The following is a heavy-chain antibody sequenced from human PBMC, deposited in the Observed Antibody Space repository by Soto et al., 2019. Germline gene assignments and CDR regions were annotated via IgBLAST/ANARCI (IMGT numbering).Heavy chain of an antibody. Sequence: SETLSLTCSVSGDSIGSSYGSWIRQPPGKGLEWIGYIYYSGSTNYNPSLKSRVTISVDTSKNQFSLKVSSVTAADTAVYYCARGYNWLDPWGQGTLVTVSS. J-gene: IGHJ5*02. CDR2: IYYSGST. CDR3: ARGYNWLDP. CDR1: GDSIGSSY. V-gene: IGHV4-59*01.